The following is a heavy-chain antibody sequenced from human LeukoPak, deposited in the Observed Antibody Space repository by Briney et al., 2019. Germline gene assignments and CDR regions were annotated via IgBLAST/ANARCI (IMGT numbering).Heavy chain of an antibody. Sequence: RASVKVSCKASGYTFTGYYMHWVRQAPGQGLEWMGWINPDSGGTNYAQKFQGRVTMTRDTSISTAYMELSRLRSDDTAVYYRAKEGPGVLGALHYMDVWGKGTTVTISS. D-gene: IGHD3-10*01. V-gene: IGHV1-2*02. CDR3: AKEGPGVLGALHYMDV. J-gene: IGHJ6*03. CDR2: INPDSGGT. CDR1: GYTFTGYY.